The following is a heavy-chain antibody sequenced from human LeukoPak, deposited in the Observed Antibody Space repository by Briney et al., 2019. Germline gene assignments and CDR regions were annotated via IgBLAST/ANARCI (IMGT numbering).Heavy chain of an antibody. CDR2: FDPEDGET. J-gene: IGHJ5*02. CDR3: VTVQYPDNWIDP. Sequence: ASVKVSCKVSGYTLTELSMHWVRQAPGKGLEWMGGFDPEDGETIYAQKFQGRVTMTEDTSTDTAYMELSSLRSEDTAVYYCVTVQYPDNWIDPWGQGTLVTVSS. CDR1: GYTLTELS. D-gene: IGHD4-11*01. V-gene: IGHV1-24*01.